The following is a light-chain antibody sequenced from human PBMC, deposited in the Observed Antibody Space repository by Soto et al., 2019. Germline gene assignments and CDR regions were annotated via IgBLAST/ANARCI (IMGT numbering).Light chain of an antibody. J-gene: IGKJ5*01. CDR1: QSVSSY. CDR3: QQRSNWHPIT. Sequence: EIVLRQYPATLSLSPGERATLSCRASQSVSSYLAWYQQTPGQAPRLLIYDASNRANGIPARFSGSGSGTDFTLTISSLEPEDFAFYYCQQRSNWHPITFGQGTRLEIK. V-gene: IGKV3-11*01. CDR2: DAS.